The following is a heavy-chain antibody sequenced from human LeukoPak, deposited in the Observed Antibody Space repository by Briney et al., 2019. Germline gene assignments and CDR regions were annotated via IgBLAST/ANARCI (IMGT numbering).Heavy chain of an antibody. CDR2: VIGSGDNT. V-gene: IGHV3-23*01. Sequence: GGSLRLSCAASGFTFSSYAMSWVRQAPGKGLEWVSGVIGSGDNTYYADCVKGRFTISRDNSKNTLHLQMSSLRAEDTAVYYCAKDLRDTLEEFDSWGQGTLVTVSS. CDR3: AKDLRDTLEEFDS. CDR1: GFTFSSYA. D-gene: IGHD5-18*01. J-gene: IGHJ4*02.